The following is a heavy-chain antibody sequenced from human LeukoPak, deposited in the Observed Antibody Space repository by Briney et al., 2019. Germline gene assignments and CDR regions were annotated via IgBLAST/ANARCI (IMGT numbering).Heavy chain of an antibody. J-gene: IGHJ4*02. Sequence: GGSLRLSRAASGFTFSSYGMSWVRQAPGKGLEWVSAITATSSSTHDADSVQGRFTISRDNSKNTLYLQMNSLRPEDTAIYYCAKLFESGTYNNLFHYWGRGTLVTVFS. V-gene: IGHV3-23*01. CDR3: AKLFESGTYNNLFHY. CDR1: GFTFSSYG. D-gene: IGHD3-10*01. CDR2: ITATSSST.